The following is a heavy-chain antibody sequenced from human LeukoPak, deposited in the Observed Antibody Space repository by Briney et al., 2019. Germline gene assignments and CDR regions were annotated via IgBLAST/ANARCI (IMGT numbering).Heavy chain of an antibody. J-gene: IGHJ6*03. CDR1: GYTLTELS. V-gene: IGHV1-24*01. CDR2: FDPEDGET. D-gene: IGHD2-15*01. Sequence: ASVKVSCKVSGYTLTELSMHWVRQAPGKGLEWMGGFDPEDGETIYAQKFQGRVTITADESTSTAYMELSSLRSEDTAVYYCARVAYCGGGSCYTNYYYYMDVWGKGTTVTVSS. CDR3: ARVAYCGGGSCYTNYYYYMDV.